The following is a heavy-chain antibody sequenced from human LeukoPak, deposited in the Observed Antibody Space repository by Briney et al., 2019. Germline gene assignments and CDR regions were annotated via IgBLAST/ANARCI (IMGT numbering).Heavy chain of an antibody. J-gene: IGHJ4*02. D-gene: IGHD3-10*01. Sequence: PSETLSLTCTVSGGSISSYYWSWIRQPPGKGLEWIGYIYYSGSTNYNPSLKSRVTISVDTSKNQFSLKLSSVTAADTAVYYCARLGYYYGSGSYVDYWGQGTLATVSS. V-gene: IGHV4-59*08. CDR1: GGSISSYY. CDR2: IYYSGST. CDR3: ARLGYYYGSGSYVDY.